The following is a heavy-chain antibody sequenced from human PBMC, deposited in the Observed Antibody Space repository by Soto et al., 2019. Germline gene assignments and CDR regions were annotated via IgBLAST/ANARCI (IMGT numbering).Heavy chain of an antibody. CDR3: ASTLMGTTRRFDY. CDR1: GFTFSSYA. V-gene: IGHV3-23*01. Sequence: PGGSLRLSCAASGFTFSSYAMSWVRQAPGKGLEWVSAIGGSGGDTYYADSVRGRFTISRDNSKYTLHLQMNSLRAVDTAIYYCASTLMGTTRRFDYWGQGTLVTVSS. D-gene: IGHD1-1*01. J-gene: IGHJ4*02. CDR2: IGGSGGDT.